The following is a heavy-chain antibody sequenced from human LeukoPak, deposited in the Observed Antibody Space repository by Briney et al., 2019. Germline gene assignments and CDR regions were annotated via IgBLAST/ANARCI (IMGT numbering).Heavy chain of an antibody. CDR3: ARAASITMVRAYDAFDI. Sequence: SETLSLTCTVSGGSITSHYWSWIRQPPGKGLEWIGHIYYSGSTNYNPSLKSRVTISVDTSKNQFSLKLSSVTAADTAVYYCARAASITMVRAYDAFDIWGQGTMVTVSS. J-gene: IGHJ3*02. CDR2: IYYSGST. V-gene: IGHV4-59*11. CDR1: GGSITSHY. D-gene: IGHD3-10*01.